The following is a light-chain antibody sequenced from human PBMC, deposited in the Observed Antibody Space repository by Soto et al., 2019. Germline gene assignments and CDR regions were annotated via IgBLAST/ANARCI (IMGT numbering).Light chain of an antibody. V-gene: IGLV1-40*01. CDR2: GNS. J-gene: IGLJ3*02. CDR3: QSYDSSPSGSGV. Sequence: QSVLTQPPSVSGAPGQRVTISCTGSSSNIGAGYDVHWYQQLPGTAPKLLIYGNSNRPSGVPDRFSGFKSGTSASLAITGLQAEDEADYYCQSYDSSPSGSGVFGGGTKLTVL. CDR1: SSNIGAGYD.